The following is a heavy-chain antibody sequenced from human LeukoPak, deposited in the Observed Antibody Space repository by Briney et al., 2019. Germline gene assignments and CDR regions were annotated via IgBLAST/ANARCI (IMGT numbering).Heavy chain of an antibody. V-gene: IGHV4-4*07. Sequence: SETLSLTCTVSGGSISSYYWSWIRRPAGKGLEWIGRIYTSGSTNYNPSLKSRVTMSVDTSKNQFSLKLSSVTAADTAVYYCARAPMVRGVIISYFDYWGQGTLVTVSS. D-gene: IGHD3-10*01. CDR1: GGSISSYY. CDR3: ARAPMVRGVIISYFDY. J-gene: IGHJ4*02. CDR2: IYTSGST.